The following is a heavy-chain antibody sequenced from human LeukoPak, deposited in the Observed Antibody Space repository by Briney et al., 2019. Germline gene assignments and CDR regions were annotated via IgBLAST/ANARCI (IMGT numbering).Heavy chain of an antibody. CDR1: GFTFDDYA. J-gene: IGHJ4*02. CDR2: ISWNSGSI. CDR3: ARDPSKWELPVGY. Sequence: GGSLRLSCAASGFTFDDYAMHWVRQAPGKGLEWVSGISWNSGSIGYADSVKGRFTISRDNTKNTLFLQMNSLRAEDTAVYYCARDPSKWELPVGYWGQGTLVTVSS. D-gene: IGHD1-26*01. V-gene: IGHV3-9*01.